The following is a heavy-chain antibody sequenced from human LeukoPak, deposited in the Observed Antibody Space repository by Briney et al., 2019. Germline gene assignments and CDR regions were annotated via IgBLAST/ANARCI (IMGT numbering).Heavy chain of an antibody. Sequence: GGSLRLSCAASGFTFSSYAMSWVRQAPGKGLEWVSTISASGGSTYYADSVKGRFTISRDNSKNTLYLRMNSMRVEDTAVYYCAKDGSVPADRYNWFDPWGQGTLVTVSS. CDR2: ISASGGST. CDR3: AKDGSVPADRYNWFDP. V-gene: IGHV3-23*01. D-gene: IGHD2-2*01. J-gene: IGHJ5*02. CDR1: GFTFSSYA.